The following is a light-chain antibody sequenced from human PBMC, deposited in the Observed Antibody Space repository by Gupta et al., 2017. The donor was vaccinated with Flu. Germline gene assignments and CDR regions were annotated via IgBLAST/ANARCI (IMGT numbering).Light chain of an antibody. Sequence: DTLMTQSPATLSVSPGERASLSCRASQSVARNVAWFQQKPGQAPRLLIYGASTRATDVPARFGGSGSGTEFDLIISSLQSEDSAFYYCQQFNDWPLTFGGGTRVEIK. V-gene: IGKV3-15*01. CDR2: GAS. J-gene: IGKJ4*01. CDR1: QSVARN. CDR3: QQFNDWPLT.